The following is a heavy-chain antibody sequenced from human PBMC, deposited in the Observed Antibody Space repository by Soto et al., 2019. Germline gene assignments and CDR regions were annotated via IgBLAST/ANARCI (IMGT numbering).Heavy chain of an antibody. CDR3: ARVPSGSYPSQPFDY. D-gene: IGHD1-26*01. Sequence: PGGSLRLSCAASGFTFSSYSMNWVRQAPGKGLEWVSYISSSSSTIYYADSVKGRFTISRDNAKNSLYLQMNSLRAEDTAVYYCARVPSGSYPSQPFDYWGQGTLVTVS. V-gene: IGHV3-48*01. CDR2: ISSSSSTI. CDR1: GFTFSSYS. J-gene: IGHJ4*02.